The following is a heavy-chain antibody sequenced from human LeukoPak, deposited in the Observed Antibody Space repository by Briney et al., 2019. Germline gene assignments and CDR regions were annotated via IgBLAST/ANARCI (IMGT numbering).Heavy chain of an antibody. CDR1: GFTFSDFG. CDR3: ARGAGTYYGTDTFDL. D-gene: IGHD1-26*01. CDR2: IRSEENKI. J-gene: IGHJ3*01. V-gene: IGHV3-30*02. Sequence: GRSLRLSCEASGFTFSDFGLHWVRQAPGKGLEWVAFIRSEENKIYYLDSVRGRFTISRDNSKNTLFLQMSSLRHEDTAVYYCARGAGTYYGTDTFDLWGQGTMVTVSS.